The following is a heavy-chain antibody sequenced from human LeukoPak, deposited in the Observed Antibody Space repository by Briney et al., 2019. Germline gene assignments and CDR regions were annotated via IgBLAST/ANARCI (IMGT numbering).Heavy chain of an antibody. J-gene: IGHJ5*02. CDR2: ISGSGGST. CDR1: GFTFSSYA. D-gene: IGHD2-21*02. V-gene: IGHV3-23*01. Sequence: PGGSLRLSCAASGFTFSSYAMSWVRQAPGKGLEWVSAISGSGGSTYYADSVKGRFTISRDNSKNTLYLQMNSLRAEDTAVYYCAKDWGVVVTARWFDPWGQGTLVTVSS. CDR3: AKDWGVVVTARWFDP.